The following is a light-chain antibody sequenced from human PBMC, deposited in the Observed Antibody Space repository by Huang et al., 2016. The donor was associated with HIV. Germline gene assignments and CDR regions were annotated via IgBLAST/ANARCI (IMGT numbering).Light chain of an antibody. CDR2: AAS. J-gene: IGKJ3*01. V-gene: IGKV1-8*01. CDR1: QDINNF. Sequence: IRMTQSPSSLSASTGDRVTITCRANQDINNFLAWYQQRPGSVPNLLIYAASTLQSGVPSRFSGNGYGTDFTLTIGCLHSEDVATYYCQQYDIHPLTFGPGTRVDIK. CDR3: QQYDIHPLT.